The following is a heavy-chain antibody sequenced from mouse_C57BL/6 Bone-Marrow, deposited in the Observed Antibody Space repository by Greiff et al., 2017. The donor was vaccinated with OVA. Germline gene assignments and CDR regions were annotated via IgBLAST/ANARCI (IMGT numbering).Heavy chain of an antibody. J-gene: IGHJ1*03. V-gene: IGHV1-52*01. Sequence: VQLQQPGAELVRPGSSVKLSCKASGYTFTSYWMHWVKQRPIQGLEWIGNIDPSDSETHYNQKFKDKATLTVDKSSSTAYMQLSSLTSEDSAVYYCANHYYGSSYWYFDVWGTGTTVTVSS. CDR2: IDPSDSET. CDR1: GYTFTSYW. CDR3: ANHYYGSSYWYFDV. D-gene: IGHD1-1*01.